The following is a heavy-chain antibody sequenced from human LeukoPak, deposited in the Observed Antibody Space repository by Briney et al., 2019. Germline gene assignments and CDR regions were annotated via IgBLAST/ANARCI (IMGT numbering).Heavy chain of an antibody. J-gene: IGHJ6*03. V-gene: IGHV3-48*01. CDR2: ISSSSSTI. CDR3: AKDKGRYSRDYMDV. Sequence: PGGSLRLSCAASGFTFSSYSMNWVRQAPGKGLEWVSYISSSSSTIYYADSVKDRFTISRDNSKNTLYLQMNSLRAEDTAVYYCAKDKGRYSRDYMDVWGKGTTGTVSS. D-gene: IGHD4-11*01. CDR1: GFTFSSYS.